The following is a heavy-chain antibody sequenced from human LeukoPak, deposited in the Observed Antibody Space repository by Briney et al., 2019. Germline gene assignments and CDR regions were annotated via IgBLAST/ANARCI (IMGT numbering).Heavy chain of an antibody. D-gene: IGHD3-22*01. J-gene: IGHJ4*02. CDR2: IGTDNGNT. V-gene: IGHV1-18*01. CDR3: ARAYDSRGH. Sequence: GASVKVSCKASGYTFTSFGITWVRQAPGQGPEWMGWIGTDNGNTNHAPKFQGRLTLTTDTSTATAHMELRSLRSDDTAVYYCARAYDSRGHWGQGTLVTVSS. CDR1: GYTFTSFG.